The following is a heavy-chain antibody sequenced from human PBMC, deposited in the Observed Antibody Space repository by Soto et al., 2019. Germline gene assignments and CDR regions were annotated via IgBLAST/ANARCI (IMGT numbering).Heavy chain of an antibody. Sequence: PSETLSLTCTVSGGSISSYYWSWIRQPPGKGLEWIGEINHSGSTNYNPSLKSRVTISVDTSKNQFSLKLSSVTAADTAVYYCARNGLLRFLGYAGAFDIWGQGTMVTVSS. V-gene: IGHV4-34*01. CDR2: INHSGST. J-gene: IGHJ3*02. CDR3: ARNGLLRFLGYAGAFDI. D-gene: IGHD3-3*01. CDR1: GGSISSYY.